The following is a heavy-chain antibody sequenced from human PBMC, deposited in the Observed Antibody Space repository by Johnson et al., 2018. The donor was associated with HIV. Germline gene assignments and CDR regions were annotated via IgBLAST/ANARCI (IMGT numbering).Heavy chain of an antibody. CDR1: GFTFSSYW. V-gene: IGHV3-30*03. CDR3: ARLRGAFDI. J-gene: IGHJ3*02. Sequence: QVQLVESGGGLIQPGGSLRLSCAASGFTFSSYWMSWVRQAPGKGLEWVAVISYDGSNKYYADSVKGRFTISRDNSKNTLYLQMHSLRAEDTAVYYCARLRGAFDIWGQGTMVTVSS. CDR2: ISYDGSNK.